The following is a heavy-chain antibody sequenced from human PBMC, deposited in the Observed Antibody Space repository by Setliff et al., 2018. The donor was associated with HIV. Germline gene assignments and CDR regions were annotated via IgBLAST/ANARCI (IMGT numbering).Heavy chain of an antibody. CDR3: ARSKTYYDFWGGYYTHDAFKI. CDR2: IFYSGST. D-gene: IGHD3-3*01. V-gene: IGHV4-39*01. CDR1: GGSISSRSYY. Sequence: PSETLSLTCTVSGGSISSRSYYWGWIRQPPGKGLEWIGSIFYSGSTYYNPSLKSRVTISLDTSKNQFSLKLSSVTAADTAVYYCARSKTYYDFWGGYYTHDAFKIWGRGTMVTVSS. J-gene: IGHJ3*02.